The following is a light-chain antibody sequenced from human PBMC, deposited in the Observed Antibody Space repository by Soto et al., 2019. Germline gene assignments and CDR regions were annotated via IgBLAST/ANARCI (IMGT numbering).Light chain of an antibody. Sequence: EIVLTQSPDTLSSSPGERATLSCRASQSIDSRWLAWNQQKPGQTPRLLIYTTSSRATGIPDRFSGSGSGTDFTLTISRLEPEDFAVYYCQLVDGSVTFGGGTKLEMK. V-gene: IGKV3-20*01. J-gene: IGKJ4*01. CDR2: TTS. CDR3: QLVDGSVT. CDR1: QSIDSRW.